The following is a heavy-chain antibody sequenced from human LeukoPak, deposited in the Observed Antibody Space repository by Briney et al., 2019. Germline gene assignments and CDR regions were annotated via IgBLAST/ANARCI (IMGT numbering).Heavy chain of an antibody. CDR3: AKDAKYVFFDY. Sequence: PGRSLRLSCAASGFTFSSYGMHWVRQAPGKGLEWVAVIWYDGSNKYYADSVKGRFTISRDNSKNTLYLQMNSLRAEDTAVYYCAKDAKYVFFDYWGQGTLVTVSS. CDR1: GFTFSSYG. CDR2: IWYDGSNK. J-gene: IGHJ4*02. V-gene: IGHV3-33*06. D-gene: IGHD4/OR15-4a*01.